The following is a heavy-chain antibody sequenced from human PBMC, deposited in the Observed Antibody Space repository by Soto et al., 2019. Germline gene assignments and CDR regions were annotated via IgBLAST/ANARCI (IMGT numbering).Heavy chain of an antibody. Sequence: EVQLLESGGGLVQPGGSLRLSCAASGFTFSSYAMSWVRQAPGRGLEWVSAISGSGGSTYYADSVKGRFTISRDNSKNTLYLQMNSLRAEDTAVYYCAKERGGSGSYYTTRPSYGMDVWGQGTTVTVSS. CDR2: ISGSGGST. CDR3: AKERGGSGSYYTTRPSYGMDV. D-gene: IGHD3-10*01. V-gene: IGHV3-23*01. J-gene: IGHJ6*02. CDR1: GFTFSSYA.